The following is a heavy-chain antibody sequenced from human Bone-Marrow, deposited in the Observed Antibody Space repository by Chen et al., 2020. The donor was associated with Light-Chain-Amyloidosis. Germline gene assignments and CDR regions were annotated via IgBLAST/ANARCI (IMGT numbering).Heavy chain of an antibody. D-gene: IGHD5-12*01. J-gene: IGHJ4*02. CDR1: GYTFPNYW. Sequence: VKLEQSGPDVKKPGESLKISCKGSGYTFPNYWIGWVRQLPGKGLEWMGVIYPDDSDARYSPSFEGQVTISADKSITTAYLQWRSLKASDTAMYYCARRRDGYNFDYWGQGTLVTVSS. V-gene: IGHV5-51*01. CDR3: ARRRDGYNFDY. CDR2: IYPDDSDA.